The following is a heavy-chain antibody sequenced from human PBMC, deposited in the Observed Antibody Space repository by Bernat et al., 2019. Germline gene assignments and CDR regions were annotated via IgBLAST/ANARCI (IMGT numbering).Heavy chain of an antibody. D-gene: IGHD2-8*01. Sequence: EVQLVESGGNLVQPGGSLRLSCAASGFSFSIYSMNWVRQTPGKGLEWLAYITGSSSTIHYADSVEGRFTISRDNAKNSLYLQMNSLRVEDTAVYYCATSNGHLDHWGQGILVTVSS. CDR2: ITGSSSTI. CDR1: GFSFSIYS. J-gene: IGHJ4*02. V-gene: IGHV3-48*01. CDR3: ATSNGHLDH.